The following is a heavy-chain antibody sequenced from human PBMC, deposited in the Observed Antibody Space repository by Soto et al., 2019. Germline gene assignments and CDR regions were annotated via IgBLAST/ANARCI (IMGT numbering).Heavy chain of an antibody. CDR2: IIPIFGTA. D-gene: IGHD1-26*01. Sequence: SVKVSCKASGGTFSSYAISWVRQAPGQGLEWMGGIIPIFGTANYAQKFQGRVTITADESTSTADMELSSLRSEDTAVYYCARTPQLLAYYYYYYGMDVWGQGTTVPVSS. CDR1: GGTFSSYA. J-gene: IGHJ6*02. CDR3: ARTPQLLAYYYYYYGMDV. V-gene: IGHV1-69*13.